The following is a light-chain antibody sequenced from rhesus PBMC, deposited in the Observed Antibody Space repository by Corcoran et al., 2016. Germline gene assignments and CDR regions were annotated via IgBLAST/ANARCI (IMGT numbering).Light chain of an antibody. CDR1: QSVINH. Sequence: EIVMTQSPATLSLSPGETTTLSCRASQSVINHLAWYQQKLGQAPRLLIYGASNRVTGVPDRFSASGSGTDFTLTSSSLEPEYFAVYYCQQYSNWPLTFGGGAKVEIK. CDR2: GAS. V-gene: IGKV3-42*03. J-gene: IGKJ4*01. CDR3: QQYSNWPLT.